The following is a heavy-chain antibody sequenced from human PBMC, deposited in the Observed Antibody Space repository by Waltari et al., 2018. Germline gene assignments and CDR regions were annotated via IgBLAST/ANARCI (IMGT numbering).Heavy chain of an antibody. CDR1: GYTLTELS. V-gene: IGHV1-24*01. Sequence: VQSGAEVKKPGASVKVSCKVSGYTLTELSMHWVRQAPGKGLEWMGGFDPEDGETIYAQKFQGRVTMTEDTSTDTACMELSSLRSEDTAVYYCATGWMRGAGSSGWYVGYFDLWGRGTLVTVSS. CDR2: FDPEDGET. D-gene: IGHD6-19*01. J-gene: IGHJ2*01. CDR3: ATGWMRGAGSSGWYVGYFDL.